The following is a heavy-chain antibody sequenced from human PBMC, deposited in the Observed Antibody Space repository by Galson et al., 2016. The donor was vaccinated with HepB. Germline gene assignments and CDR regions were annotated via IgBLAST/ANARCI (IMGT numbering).Heavy chain of an antibody. V-gene: IGHV3-48*02. CDR1: GFTFSSYG. CDR2: ISRGSGTI. CDR3: ATSDSGGDTFVDV. Sequence: SLRLSCAASGFTFSSYGMNWIRQAPGKGLEWVSYISRGSGTIHYADSVRGRFTVPRDNARNSLYLQMNSLRDEDTAVYYCATSDSGGDTFVDVWGQGTTVIVTS. D-gene: IGHD4-23*01. J-gene: IGHJ6*02.